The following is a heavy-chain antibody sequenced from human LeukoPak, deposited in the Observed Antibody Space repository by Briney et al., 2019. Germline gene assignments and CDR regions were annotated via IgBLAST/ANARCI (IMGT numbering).Heavy chain of an antibody. CDR2: IRYDGSNK. CDR1: GFTFSSYG. Sequence: GGSLRLSCAASGFTFSSYGMHWVRQAPGKWLEWVAFIRYDGSNKYYADSVKGRFTISRDNAKNSLYLQMNSLRAEDTAVYYCARDVTTVLYYYMDVWGKGTTVTVSS. D-gene: IGHD4-17*01. V-gene: IGHV3-30*02. J-gene: IGHJ6*03. CDR3: ARDVTTVLYYYMDV.